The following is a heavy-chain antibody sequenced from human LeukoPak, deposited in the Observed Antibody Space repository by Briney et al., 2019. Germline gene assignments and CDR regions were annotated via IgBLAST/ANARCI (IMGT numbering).Heavy chain of an antibody. V-gene: IGHV3-53*01. D-gene: IGHD5-18*01. Sequence: GGSLRLSCAASGFTVSSTYMTWVRQAPGKGLEWVSVIYSGGTYYADSVKGRFTISRDNSKNTLYLQMSSLRAEDTAVYYCARDGEYSYGYGFDYWGRGTLVTVSA. J-gene: IGHJ4*02. CDR3: ARDGEYSYGYGFDY. CDR1: GFTVSSTY. CDR2: IYSGGT.